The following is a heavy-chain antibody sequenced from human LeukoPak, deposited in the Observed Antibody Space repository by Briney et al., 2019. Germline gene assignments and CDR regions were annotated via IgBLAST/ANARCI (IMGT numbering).Heavy chain of an antibody. Sequence: GGSLRLSCAASGFTFSSYWMHWVRQAPGKGLEWVSLISGDGGSTYYADSVKGRFTISRDNSKNSLYLQMNSLSTEDTALYYCAKGGSGWSYYFDFWGQGTLVTVSS. V-gene: IGHV3-43*02. CDR2: ISGDGGST. D-gene: IGHD6-19*01. CDR1: GFTFSSYW. CDR3: AKGGSGWSYYFDF. J-gene: IGHJ4*02.